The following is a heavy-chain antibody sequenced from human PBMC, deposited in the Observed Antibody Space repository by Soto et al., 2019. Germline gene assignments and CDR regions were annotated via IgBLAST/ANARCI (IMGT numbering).Heavy chain of an antibody. Sequence: ETLSLTCTVSGGSISSYYWSWIRQPAGKGLEWIGRIYTSGSTNYNPSLKSRVTMSVDTSKNQFSLKLSSVTAEDTAVYYCAAVPVLRFLKWLPAYFDYWGQGTLVTVSS. J-gene: IGHJ4*02. D-gene: IGHD3-3*01. CDR2: IYTSGST. CDR1: GGSISSYY. CDR3: AAVPVLRFLKWLPAYFDY. V-gene: IGHV4-4*07.